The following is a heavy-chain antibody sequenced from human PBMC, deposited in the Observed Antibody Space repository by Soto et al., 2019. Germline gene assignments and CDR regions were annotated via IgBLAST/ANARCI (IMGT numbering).Heavy chain of an antibody. D-gene: IGHD3-10*01. J-gene: IGHJ4*02. CDR3: ARAPGYYGSGSYPE. Sequence: QVQLVESGAEVKKPGASVKVSCKASGYTFTNHDINWVRQAAGQGLEWMGWMNPNSGNTGYAQKFQGRVTMTRNTSISTAYMELSSLRSEDTAVYYCARAPGYYGSGSYPEWGQGTLVTVSS. CDR1: GYTFTNHD. V-gene: IGHV1-8*02. CDR2: MNPNSGNT.